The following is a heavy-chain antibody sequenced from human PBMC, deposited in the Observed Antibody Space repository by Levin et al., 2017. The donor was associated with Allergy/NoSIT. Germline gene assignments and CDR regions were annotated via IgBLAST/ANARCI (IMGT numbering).Heavy chain of an antibody. CDR3: ARDTEQVVRGWGDFDY. CDR2: ISAYNGDT. D-gene: IGHD6-13*01. CDR1: GYTFTRHG. J-gene: IGHJ4*02. Sequence: ASVKVSCKASGYTFTRHGISWVRQAPGQGLEWMGWISAYNGDTNYAQKLQGRVTMTTDTSTSTAYMELRSLRSDDTAVYYCARDTEQVVRGWGDFDYWGQGTLVTVSS. V-gene: IGHV1-18*04.